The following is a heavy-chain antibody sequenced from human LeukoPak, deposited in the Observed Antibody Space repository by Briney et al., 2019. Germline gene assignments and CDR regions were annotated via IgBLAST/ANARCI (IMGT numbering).Heavy chain of an antibody. CDR3: ATRTTYYRFDY. V-gene: IGHV3-11*01. CDR1: GFTFRNYY. D-gene: IGHD2/OR15-2a*01. CDR2: ISADGNII. J-gene: IGHJ4*02. Sequence: PGGSLRLSCEASGFTFRNYYISWFRQAPGKGLEWVSWISADGNIIRYADSVKGRFIISRDNIGNSLYLQMNSLRAEDTAVYYCATRTTYYRFDYWGQGTLVTVSS.